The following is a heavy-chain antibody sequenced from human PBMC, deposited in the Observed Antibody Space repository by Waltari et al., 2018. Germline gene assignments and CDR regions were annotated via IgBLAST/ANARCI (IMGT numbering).Heavy chain of an antibody. CDR3: AKEITVADAPYFFDY. V-gene: IGHV3-23*01. Sequence: EVQLLESGGILVQPGGSLRLSCAASGFAFSTYAMTWVRQAPGKGLEWVSSISFVGGNTYYADSLKGRFTISRDNSKNTLYLQMNSLTVADTAVYYCAKEITVADAPYFFDYWGRGTLVTVSS. J-gene: IGHJ4*02. CDR1: GFAFSTYA. CDR2: ISFVGGNT. D-gene: IGHD6-13*01.